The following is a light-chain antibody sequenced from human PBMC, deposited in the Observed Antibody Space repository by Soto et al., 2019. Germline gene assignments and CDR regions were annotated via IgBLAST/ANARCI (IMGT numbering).Light chain of an antibody. V-gene: IGLV2-14*01. CDR1: SSDVGGYNY. Sequence: QSALTQPASVSGSPGQSITISCTGTSSDVGGYNYVSWYQHHPGKAPKLMIYDVTNRPSGVSNRFSGSKSDNTASLTISGLQAEDEADYYCSSYTSSHTYVFGTGTKLTVL. J-gene: IGLJ1*01. CDR2: DVT. CDR3: SSYTSSHTYV.